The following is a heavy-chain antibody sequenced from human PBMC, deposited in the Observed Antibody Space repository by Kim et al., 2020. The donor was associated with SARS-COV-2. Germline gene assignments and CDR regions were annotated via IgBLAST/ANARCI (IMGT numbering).Heavy chain of an antibody. CDR1: GFTFSSYG. V-gene: IGHV3-30*18. CDR3: AKEESTACWA. J-gene: IGHJ4*02. CDR2: ISYDGSNK. Sequence: GGSLRLSCAASGFTFSSYGMHWVRQAPGKGLEWVAVISYDGSNKYYADSVKGRFTISRDNSKNTLYLQMNSLRAEDTAVYYCAKEESTACWAWGQGTLVTVSS. D-gene: IGHD4-17*01.